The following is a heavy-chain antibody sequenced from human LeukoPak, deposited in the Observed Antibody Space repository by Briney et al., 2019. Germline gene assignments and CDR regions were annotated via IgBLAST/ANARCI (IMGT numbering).Heavy chain of an antibody. CDR1: GFTFTSSA. J-gene: IGHJ4*02. CDR3: AAAPSIAARPDLMNYFDY. Sequence: ASVKVSCKASGFTFTSSAVQWVRQARGQRLEWIGWIVVGSGNTNYAQKFQERVTITRDMSTSTAYMELSSLRSEDTAVYYCAAAPSIAARPDLMNYFDYWGQGTLVTVSS. CDR2: IVVGSGNT. D-gene: IGHD6-6*01. V-gene: IGHV1-58*01.